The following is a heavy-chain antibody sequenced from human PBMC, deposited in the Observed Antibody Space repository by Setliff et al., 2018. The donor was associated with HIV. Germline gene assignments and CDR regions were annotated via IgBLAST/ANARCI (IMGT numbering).Heavy chain of an antibody. CDR3: GGGPPTYGPAAPSSYYYYYGVDV. CDR1: GGPFNNYA. CDR2: IIPILGLT. V-gene: IGHV1-69*10. J-gene: IGHJ6*02. Sequence: SVKVSCKASGGPFNNYAISWVRQAPGQGLEWMGGIIPILGLTNYTQKFQGRVTLTADRSTSTAYMELSSLRSEDTAMYYCGGGPPTYGPAAPSSYYYYYGVDVWGQGTTVTVSS. D-gene: IGHD3-10*01.